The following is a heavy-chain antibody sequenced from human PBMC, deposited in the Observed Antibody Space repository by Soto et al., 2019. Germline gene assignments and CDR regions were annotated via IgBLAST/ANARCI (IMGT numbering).Heavy chain of an antibody. J-gene: IGHJ5*02. CDR3: ARGPHGDPNNLFDP. CDR2: ISSDGSDK. Sequence: QVQLVESGGGVVQPGRSLRLSCAASGFTFSNYALHWVSQAPGTGLEWVAVISSDGSDKYCADSVTGRFTISRDNSKNTLYLQRNSLTAEDTAVYYCARGPHGDPNNLFDPWGQGTLFTVSS. D-gene: IGHD4-17*01. CDR1: GFTFSNYA. V-gene: IGHV3-30-3*01.